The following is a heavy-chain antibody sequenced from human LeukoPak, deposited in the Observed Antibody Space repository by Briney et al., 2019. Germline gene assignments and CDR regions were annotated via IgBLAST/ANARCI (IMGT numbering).Heavy chain of an antibody. CDR3: ARDRTTYYYYGMDV. CDR1: GFTFNSYA. CDR2: ISYDGSNK. Sequence: AGGSLGLSCAASGFTFNSYAIHWVRQAPGKGLEWVAVISYDGSNKYYAGSVKGRFTISRDNSKNTVYLQMNSLRVEDTAVYYCARDRTTYYYYGMDVWGQGTTVTVSS. D-gene: IGHD1-7*01. V-gene: IGHV3-30-3*01. J-gene: IGHJ6*02.